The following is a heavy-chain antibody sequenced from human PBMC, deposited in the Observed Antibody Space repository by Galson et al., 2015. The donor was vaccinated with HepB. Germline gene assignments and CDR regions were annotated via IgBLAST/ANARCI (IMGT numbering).Heavy chain of an antibody. CDR3: ARVTSTSYFGRGYSFYDDGRYV. CDR2: INTKTGTP. D-gene: IGHD2-15*01. J-gene: IGHJ6*02. Sequence: QSGAEVKKPGASVKVSCKASGYTFSDYLINWVRQAPGQGLQWMGSINTKTGTPTYAQGFTSRFVFSLDTSVTTSYLQISGLKTEDTAVYYCARVTSTSYFGRGYSFYDDGRYVWGQGGT. CDR1: GYTFSDYL. V-gene: IGHV7-4-1*02.